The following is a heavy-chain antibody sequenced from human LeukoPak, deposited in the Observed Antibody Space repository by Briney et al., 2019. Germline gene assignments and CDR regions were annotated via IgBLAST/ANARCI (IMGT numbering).Heavy chain of an antibody. J-gene: IGHJ4*02. CDR1: GYSLTSYW. D-gene: IGHD2-2*01. Sequence: GESLKISCKGSGYSLTSYWIGWVRQMPGKGLEWMGIIYPGDSDTRYSPSFQGQVTISADKSISTAYLQWSSLKASDTAMYYCARPSEYCSSTSCYAGTFDYWGQGTLVTVSS. V-gene: IGHV5-51*01. CDR2: IYPGDSDT. CDR3: ARPSEYCSSTSCYAGTFDY.